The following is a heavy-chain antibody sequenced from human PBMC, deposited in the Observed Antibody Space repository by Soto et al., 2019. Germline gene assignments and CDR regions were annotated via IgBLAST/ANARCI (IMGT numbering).Heavy chain of an antibody. D-gene: IGHD1-1*01. Sequence: PGGSLRLSCAASGFTFSDYYMSWIRQAPGKGLEWVSYTSSSSSYTNYADSVKGRFTISRDNAKNSLYLQMNSLRAEDTAVYYCARELRTNYYYYGMDVWGQGTTVTVSS. CDR3: ARELRTNYYYYGMDV. J-gene: IGHJ6*02. CDR1: GFTFSDYY. CDR2: TSSSSSYT. V-gene: IGHV3-11*06.